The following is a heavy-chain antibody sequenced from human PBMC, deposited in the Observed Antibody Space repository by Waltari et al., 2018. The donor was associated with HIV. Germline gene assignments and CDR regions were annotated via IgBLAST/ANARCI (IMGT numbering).Heavy chain of an antibody. CDR3: ARNTYYERSGYDY. J-gene: IGHJ4*02. CDR2: IHHSGSD. Sequence: QVQLQESGPGLVRPSETLSLTCAVSGYSMNRGYYWGWIRQPPGKGLEWIGTIHHSGSDYYTPSLQSRVTISVDTSNNRFSLKLSSVTAADTAVYYCARNTYYERSGYDYWGQGNLVTVSS. V-gene: IGHV4-38-2*01. D-gene: IGHD3-22*01. CDR1: GYSMNRGYY.